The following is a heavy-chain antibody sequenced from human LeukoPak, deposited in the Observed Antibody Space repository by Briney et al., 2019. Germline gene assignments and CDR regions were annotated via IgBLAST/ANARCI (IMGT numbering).Heavy chain of an antibody. Sequence: GASVKVSCKASGYTFTSYGISWVRQAPGQGLEWMGWISAYNGNTNYAQKLQGRVTMTTDTSTSTAYMELRSLRSDDTAMYYCARAGYCSSTSCLIRYNWFDPWGQGTLVTVSS. CDR2: ISAYNGNT. CDR3: ARAGYCSSTSCLIRYNWFDP. D-gene: IGHD2-2*03. V-gene: IGHV1-18*01. CDR1: GYTFTSYG. J-gene: IGHJ5*02.